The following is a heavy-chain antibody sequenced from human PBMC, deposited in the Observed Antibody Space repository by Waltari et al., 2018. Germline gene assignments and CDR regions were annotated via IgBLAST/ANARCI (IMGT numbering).Heavy chain of an antibody. D-gene: IGHD3-9*01. CDR2: ISGSGGST. Sequence: EVQLLESGGGLVQPWGSLRLSCAASGFNFSSYDMTWVRQDPGKGLEWVSAISGSGGSTYYADSVKGRFTISRDNSKNTLYLQMNSLRAEDTAVYYCAKEGLRYFDWCLDYWGQGTLVTVSS. CDR1: GFNFSSYD. V-gene: IGHV3-23*01. CDR3: AKEGLRYFDWCLDY. J-gene: IGHJ4*02.